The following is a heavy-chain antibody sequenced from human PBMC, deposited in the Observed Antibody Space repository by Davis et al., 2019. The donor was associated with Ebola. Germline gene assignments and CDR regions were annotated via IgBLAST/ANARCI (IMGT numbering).Heavy chain of an antibody. CDR2: ISAYNGNT. CDR1: GYTFTSYG. V-gene: IGHV1-18*01. J-gene: IGHJ3*02. CDR3: ARDWGHIVVVTASAFDI. Sequence: ASVKVSCKASGYTFTSYGISWVRQAPGQGLEWMGWISAYNGNTNYAQKLQGRVTMTTDTSTSTAYMELRSLRSDDTAVYYCARDWGHIVVVTASAFDIWGQGTMVTVSS. D-gene: IGHD2-21*02.